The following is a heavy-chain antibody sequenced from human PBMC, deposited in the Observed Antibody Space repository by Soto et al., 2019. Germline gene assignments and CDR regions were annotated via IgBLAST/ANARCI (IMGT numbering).Heavy chain of an antibody. CDR3: ASRIRGVGGYFDY. CDR1: GFSFSDYY. J-gene: IGHJ4*02. CDR2: ISSSGSTT. V-gene: IGHV3-11*01. Sequence: QVQLVESGGGLVKPGGSLRLACAASGFSFSDYYMSWIRQAPGKGLEWVSYISSSGSTTYHADSVKGRFTSSRDNAKNSLYLQMNSLRAEDTAVYYCASRIRGVGGYFDYWGQGTLVTVSS. D-gene: IGHD3-10*01.